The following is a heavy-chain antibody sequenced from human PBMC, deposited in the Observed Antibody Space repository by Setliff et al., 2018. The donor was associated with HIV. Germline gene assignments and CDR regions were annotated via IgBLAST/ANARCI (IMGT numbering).Heavy chain of an antibody. J-gene: IGHJ4*02. Sequence: GGSLRLSCAASGFTFNKAWMNWVRQAPGKGLEWVGRIKSKPDGGTTDYAAPVKGRFTISIDDSKTTLYLQMNSLRAEDTAVYYCARYRSPGNSEYYFDYWGQGTLVTVSS. CDR2: IKSKPDGGTT. D-gene: IGHD3-16*02. CDR1: GFTFNKAW. V-gene: IGHV3-15*07. CDR3: ARYRSPGNSEYYFDY.